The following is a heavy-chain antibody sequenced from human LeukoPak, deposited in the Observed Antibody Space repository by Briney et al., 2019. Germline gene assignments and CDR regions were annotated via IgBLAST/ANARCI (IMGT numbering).Heavy chain of an antibody. Sequence: SETLSLTCDVYGGSFSGYYWSWIRQPPGKGLEWIGEINHRGSTNYNPSLKSRVTISVDTSKNQFSLRLNSVTAADTAVYYCARGNLWAYRRYYYYMDVWGKGPTVTVSS. CDR2: INHRGST. J-gene: IGHJ6*03. V-gene: IGHV4-34*01. D-gene: IGHD4-11*01. CDR3: ARGNLWAYRRYYYYMDV. CDR1: GGSFSGYY.